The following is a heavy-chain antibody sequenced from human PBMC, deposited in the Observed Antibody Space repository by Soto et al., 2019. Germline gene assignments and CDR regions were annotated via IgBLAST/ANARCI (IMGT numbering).Heavy chain of an antibody. Sequence: PAETLCLTCTVSGGSISIYYWSWIRQPAGKGLDWIGRIYTSGSTNYNPSLKSRVTMSVDTSKNQFSLKLSSVTAADTAVYYCARGPFGWNRSFDYWGQGTMVTVSS. V-gene: IGHV4-4*07. D-gene: IGHD1-1*01. CDR1: GGSISIYY. J-gene: IGHJ4*02. CDR2: IYTSGST. CDR3: ARGPFGWNRSFDY.